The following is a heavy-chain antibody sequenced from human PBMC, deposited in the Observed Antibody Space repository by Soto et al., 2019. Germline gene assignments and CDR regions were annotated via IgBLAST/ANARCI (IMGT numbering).Heavy chain of an antibody. V-gene: IGHV1-18*04. CDR1: GYTFTSYG. Sequence: QVQLVQSGAEVKKPGASVKVSCKASGYTFTSYGISWVRQAPGQGLEWMGWISAYNGNTNYAQKLQGRVNMTTDTSTSTDYMERRSLRSDDTAVYYCARDAPSAGAGTIDYWGQGTLVTVSS. J-gene: IGHJ4*02. CDR3: ARDAPSAGAGTIDY. CDR2: ISAYNGNT. D-gene: IGHD6-19*01.